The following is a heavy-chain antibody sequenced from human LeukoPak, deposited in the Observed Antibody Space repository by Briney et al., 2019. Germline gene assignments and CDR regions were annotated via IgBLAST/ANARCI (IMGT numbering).Heavy chain of an antibody. CDR3: ARDTDYGGNL. J-gene: IGHJ4*02. Sequence: SSETLSLTCTVSGGSISSGGYYWSWIRQHPGKGLEWIGYIYYSGSAYYNPSLKSRITISVDTSKNQFSLKLSSVTAADTAVYYCARDTDYGGNLWGQGTLVTVSS. CDR2: IYYSGSA. CDR1: GGSISSGGYY. D-gene: IGHD4-23*01. V-gene: IGHV4-31*03.